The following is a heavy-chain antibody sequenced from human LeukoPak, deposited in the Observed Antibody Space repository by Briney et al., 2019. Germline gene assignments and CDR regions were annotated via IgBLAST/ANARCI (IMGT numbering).Heavy chain of an antibody. CDR3: ARAHYDFWSGYLEYDAFDI. Sequence: SETLSLTCTVPGGSISSYYWSWVRQPAGKGLEWIGRIYTSGSTNYNPSLKSRVTMSVDTSKNQFSLKLSSVTAADTAVYYCARAHYDFWSGYLEYDAFDIWGQGTMVTVSS. V-gene: IGHV4-4*07. CDR1: GGSISSYY. CDR2: IYTSGST. J-gene: IGHJ3*02. D-gene: IGHD3-3*01.